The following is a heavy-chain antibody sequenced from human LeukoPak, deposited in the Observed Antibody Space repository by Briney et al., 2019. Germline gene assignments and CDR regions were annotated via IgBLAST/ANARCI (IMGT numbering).Heavy chain of an antibody. CDR3: ARRSWYVDY. Sequence: SETLSPTCTVSGGSISSFYWSWIRQPPGKGLEWIGYIYYTGSTDYNPSLKSRVTISVDTSKNQFSLKLSSVTAADTAVYYCARRSWYVDYWGQGTLVSVSS. V-gene: IGHV4-59*08. D-gene: IGHD3-10*01. CDR2: IYYTGST. CDR1: GGSISSFY. J-gene: IGHJ4*02.